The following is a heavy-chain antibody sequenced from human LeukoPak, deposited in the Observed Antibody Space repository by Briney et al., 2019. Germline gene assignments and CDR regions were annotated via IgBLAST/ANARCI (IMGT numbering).Heavy chain of an antibody. J-gene: IGHJ2*01. V-gene: IGHV3-53*01. CDR3: ARVGDHYHWYLDV. CDR2: LYSGDST. D-gene: IGHD3-10*01. Sequence: GGSLRLPRAASGFSVGSNYMNWVRQAPGKGLEWVSILYSGDSTYYADSVKGRFIVSRDNSKNTLFLQMNALRVEDTAVYYCARVGDHYHWYLDVWGRGTLVTVSS. CDR1: GFSVGSNY.